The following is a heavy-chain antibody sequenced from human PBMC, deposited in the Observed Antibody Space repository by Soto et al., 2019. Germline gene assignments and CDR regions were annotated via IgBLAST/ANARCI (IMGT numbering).Heavy chain of an antibody. V-gene: IGHV1-18*01. CDR3: ARTEVVPAMMGDFDY. CDR2: ISAYNGNT. Sequence: VKVSCKASGYTFTSYGISWVRQAPGQGLEWMGWISAYNGNTNYAQKLQGRVTMTTDTSTSTAYMELRSLRSDDTAVYYCARTEVVPAMMGDFDYWGQGTLVTVSS. J-gene: IGHJ4*02. CDR1: GYTFTSYG. D-gene: IGHD2-2*01.